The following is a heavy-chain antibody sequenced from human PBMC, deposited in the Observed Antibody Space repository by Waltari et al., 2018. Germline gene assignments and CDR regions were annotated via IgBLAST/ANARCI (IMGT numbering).Heavy chain of an antibody. J-gene: IGHJ4*02. CDR2: ISSSTSNI. D-gene: IGHD2-8*01. Sequence: EVQLGESGGGLVKRGGSLRLSCAASGFIFGRYSMNWFRQAPGKGLEWVSFISSSTSNIYYVDSVKGRFTISRDNANNSLYLQMNSLRVEDTAVYYCAKGVSKWRMDSWGRGILVTVSS. V-gene: IGHV3-21*02. CDR3: AKGVSKWRMDS. CDR1: GFIFGRYS.